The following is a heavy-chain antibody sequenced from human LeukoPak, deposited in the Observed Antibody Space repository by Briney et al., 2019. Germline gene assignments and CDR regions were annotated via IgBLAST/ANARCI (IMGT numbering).Heavy chain of an antibody. CDR3: SRGLDSRKLGY. J-gene: IGHJ4*02. CDR1: GASFSSGDQY. D-gene: IGHD3-22*01. CDR2: IHPSGTL. V-gene: IGHV4-31*03. Sequence: ALSLTSTVSGASFSSGDQYWNWIRQRPGEGLEWIGSIHPSGTLYNNPSLESRVTISIDTSMNQFSLSLNSVTAADTAVYFCSRGLDSRKLGYWGQGTLVTVSS.